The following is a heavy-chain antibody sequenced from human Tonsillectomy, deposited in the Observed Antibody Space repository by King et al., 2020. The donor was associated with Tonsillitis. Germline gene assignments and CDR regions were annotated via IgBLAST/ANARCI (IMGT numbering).Heavy chain of an antibody. J-gene: IGHJ6*03. V-gene: IGHV3-53*04. Sequence: VQLVESGGGLVQPGGSLRLSCAASVFTVSSNYMSWVRQAPGKGLEWVSVIYSGGSTYYADSVKGRFTISRHNSKNTLYLQMNSLRAEDTAVYYCARSVANYYYYMDVWGKGTTVTVSS. CDR1: VFTVSSNY. CDR3: ARSVANYYYYMDV. CDR2: IYSGGST. D-gene: IGHD2-15*01.